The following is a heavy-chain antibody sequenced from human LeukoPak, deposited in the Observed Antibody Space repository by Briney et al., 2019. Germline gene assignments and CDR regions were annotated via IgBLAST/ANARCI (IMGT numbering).Heavy chain of an antibody. CDR1: GFTFSDYY. Sequence: PGGSLRLSCAASGFTFSDYYMSWLRQAPGKGLEWVSYISSSSSYTNYADSVKGRFTISRDNAKNSLYLQMNSLRAEDTAVYYCARDPNPHYYYYGMDVWGQGTTVTVSS. V-gene: IGHV3-11*06. CDR2: ISSSSSYT. J-gene: IGHJ6*02. CDR3: ARDPNPHYYYYGMDV.